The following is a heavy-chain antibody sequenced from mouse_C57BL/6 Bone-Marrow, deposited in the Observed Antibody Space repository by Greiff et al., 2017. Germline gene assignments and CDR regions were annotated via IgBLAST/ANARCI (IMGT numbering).Heavy chain of an antibody. CDR3: AREDDYYGSSYVAWFAY. Sequence: EVKLLESGPELVKPGASVKISCKASGYSFTGYFMNWVKQSHGKSLEWIGRINPYNGDTFYNQKFKGKATLNVDKSSSTAHMELLSLTSEDFAVYYCAREDDYYGSSYVAWFAYWGQGTLVTVSA. D-gene: IGHD1-1*01. V-gene: IGHV1-37*01. CDR1: GYSFTGYF. J-gene: IGHJ3*01. CDR2: INPYNGDT.